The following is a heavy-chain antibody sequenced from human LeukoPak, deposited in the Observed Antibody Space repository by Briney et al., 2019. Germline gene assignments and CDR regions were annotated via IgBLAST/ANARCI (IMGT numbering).Heavy chain of an antibody. CDR3: ARGQGTVTTGNFDY. CDR1: GYTFTGYY. D-gene: IGHD4-17*01. V-gene: IGHV1-2*04. Sequence: ASVKVSCKASGYTFTGYYMHWVRQAPGQGLEWMGWINPNSGGTNYAQKFQGWVTMTRDTSISTAYMELSRLRSDDTAVYHCARGQGTVTTGNFDYWGQGTLVTVSS. J-gene: IGHJ4*02. CDR2: INPNSGGT.